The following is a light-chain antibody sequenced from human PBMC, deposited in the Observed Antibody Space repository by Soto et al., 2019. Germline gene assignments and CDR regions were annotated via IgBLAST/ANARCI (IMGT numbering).Light chain of an antibody. V-gene: IGKV3-15*01. J-gene: IGKJ4*01. CDR2: DAS. CDR1: QSVSSY. Sequence: ETVLTQSPATLSLSPGERATLSCRASQSVSSYLAWYQQKPGQAPRLLIYDASTRATGVPVRFSGSGSGTEFNLTISSLQSEDFAVYYCQQYNDWPPLTFGGGTKVDIK. CDR3: QQYNDWPPLT.